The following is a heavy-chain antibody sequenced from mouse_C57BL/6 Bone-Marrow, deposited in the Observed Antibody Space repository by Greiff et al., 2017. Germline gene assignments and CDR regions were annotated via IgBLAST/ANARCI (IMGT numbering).Heavy chain of an antibody. D-gene: IGHD2-1*01. CDR1: GFTFSSYA. Sequence: EVKLVESGGGLVKPGGSLKLSCAASGFTFSSYAMSWVRQTPEKRLEWVATISDGGSYTYYPDNVKGRFTISRDNAKNNLYLQMSHLKSEDTAMYYCARNYYMDYWGQGTSVTVSS. V-gene: IGHV5-4*03. CDR2: ISDGGSYT. J-gene: IGHJ4*01. CDR3: ARNYYMDY.